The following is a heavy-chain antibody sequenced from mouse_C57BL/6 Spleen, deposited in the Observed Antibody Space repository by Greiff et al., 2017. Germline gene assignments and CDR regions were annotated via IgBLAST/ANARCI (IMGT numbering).Heavy chain of an antibody. CDR3: AREGPYYAMDY. V-gene: IGHV1-59*01. CDR1: GYTFTSYW. J-gene: IGHJ4*01. CDR2: IDPSDSYT. Sequence: QVQLQQSGAELVRPGTSVKLSCKASGYTFTSYWMHWVKQRPGQGLEWIGVIDPSDSYTNYNQKFKGKATLTVDTSSSTAYMQLSSLTSEDSAVYYCAREGPYYAMDYWGQGTSVTVSS.